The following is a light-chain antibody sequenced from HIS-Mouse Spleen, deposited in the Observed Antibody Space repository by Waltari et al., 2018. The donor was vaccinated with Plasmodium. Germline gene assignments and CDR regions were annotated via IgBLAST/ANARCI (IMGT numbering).Light chain of an antibody. V-gene: IGLV3-10*01. Sequence: SYELTQPPSVSVSPGQTARITCSGDALPKKYAYWYQQKSGQAPVLVSYEDSKRTSGIPERVSGSSSGTMATLTISGAQVEDEADYYCYSTDSSGNHRVFGGGTKLTVL. J-gene: IGLJ3*02. CDR2: EDS. CDR3: YSTDSSGNHRV. CDR1: ALPKKY.